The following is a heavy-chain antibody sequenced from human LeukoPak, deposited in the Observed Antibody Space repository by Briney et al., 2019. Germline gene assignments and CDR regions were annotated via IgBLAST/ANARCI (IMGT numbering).Heavy chain of an antibody. V-gene: IGHV3-30-3*01. Sequence: GGSLRLSCAASGFTFSTYAMNWVRQAPGKGLEWVAVISYDGSNKYYADSVKGRFTISRDNSKNTLYLQMNSLRAEDTAVYYCARDATYGSGVFDYWGQGTLVTVSS. CDR3: ARDATYGSGVFDY. J-gene: IGHJ4*02. D-gene: IGHD3-10*01. CDR1: GFTFSTYA. CDR2: ISYDGSNK.